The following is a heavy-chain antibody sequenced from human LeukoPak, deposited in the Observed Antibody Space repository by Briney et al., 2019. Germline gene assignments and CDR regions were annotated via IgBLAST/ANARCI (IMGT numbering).Heavy chain of an antibody. Sequence: GGSLRLSCAASGFTFSSYAMHWVRQAPGKGLEWVAVISYDGSNKYYADSVKGRFTIPRDNSKNTLYLQMNSLRAEDTAVYYCARDSEPGIAARFDYWGQGTLVTVSS. D-gene: IGHD6-6*01. J-gene: IGHJ4*02. CDR2: ISYDGSNK. CDR3: ARDSEPGIAARFDY. V-gene: IGHV3-30*01. CDR1: GFTFSSYA.